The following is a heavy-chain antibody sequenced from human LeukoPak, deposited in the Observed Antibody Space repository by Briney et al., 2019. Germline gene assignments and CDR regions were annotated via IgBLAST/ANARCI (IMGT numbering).Heavy chain of an antibody. Sequence: SETLSLTCTVSGGSISSYYWSWIRQPPGKGLEWIGYIYYSGSTNYNPSLKSRVTISVDTSKNQFSLKLSSVTAADTAVYYCATSRGVNYYDSSGQTGTFDYWGQGTLVTVSS. D-gene: IGHD3-22*01. CDR1: GGSISSYY. CDR3: ATSRGVNYYDSSGQTGTFDY. CDR2: IYYSGST. J-gene: IGHJ4*02. V-gene: IGHV4-59*08.